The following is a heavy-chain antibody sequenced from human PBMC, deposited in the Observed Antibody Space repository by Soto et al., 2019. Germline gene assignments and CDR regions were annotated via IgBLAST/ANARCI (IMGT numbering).Heavy chain of an antibody. V-gene: IGHV1-69*13. J-gene: IGHJ4*02. CDR1: GYTFTGYY. CDR2: IIPIFGTA. Sequence: SVKVSCKASGYTFTGYYMHWVRQAPGQGLEWMGGIIPIFGTANYAQKFQGRVTITADESTSTAYMELSSLRSEDTAVYYCARARYSSSWSRQPFDYWGQGTLVTVSS. D-gene: IGHD6-13*01. CDR3: ARARYSSSWSRQPFDY.